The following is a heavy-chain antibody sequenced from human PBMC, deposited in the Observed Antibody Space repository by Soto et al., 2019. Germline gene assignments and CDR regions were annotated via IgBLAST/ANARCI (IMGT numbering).Heavy chain of an antibody. CDR1: GYTFTSYD. D-gene: IGHD3-10*01. J-gene: IGHJ6*03. V-gene: IGHV1-8*01. CDR2: MNPNSGNT. CDR3: ARAGTLLWFWELLDGYYYYMDV. Sequence: ASVKVSCKASGYTFTSYDINWVRQATGQGLEGMGWMNPNSGNTGYAQKFQGRVTMTSNTSISTAYMELSSLRSEDTAVYYCARAGTLLWFWELLDGYYYYMDVWGEGTTVTVSS.